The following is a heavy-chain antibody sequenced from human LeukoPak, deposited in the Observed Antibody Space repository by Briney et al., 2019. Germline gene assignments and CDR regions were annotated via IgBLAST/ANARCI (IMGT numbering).Heavy chain of an antibody. CDR3: ARDWIAVAGTGDPAGSY. Sequence: GGSLRLSCAASGFTFGSYAMSWVRQAPGKGLEWVSTISGSGGSPYYAASVKGRFTISRDNAKNSLYLQMNSLRAEDTAVYYCARDWIAVAGTGDPAGSYWGQGTLVTVSS. D-gene: IGHD6-19*01. V-gene: IGHV3-23*01. CDR2: ISGSGGSP. J-gene: IGHJ4*02. CDR1: GFTFGSYA.